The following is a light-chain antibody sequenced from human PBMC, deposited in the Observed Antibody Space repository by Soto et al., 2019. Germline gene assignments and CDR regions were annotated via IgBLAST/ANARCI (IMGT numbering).Light chain of an antibody. J-gene: IGLJ1*01. CDR1: SSDVGSYNL. V-gene: IGLV2-23*01. Sequence: QSALTQPASVSGSPGQSITISCTGTSSDVGSYNLVSWYQQHPGKAPKLMIYEGSKRPSGVSNRLSGSKSGNTASLTISGLQAEDEADYYCCSYAGSSTYVFGTGTKATVL. CDR3: CSYAGSSTYV. CDR2: EGS.